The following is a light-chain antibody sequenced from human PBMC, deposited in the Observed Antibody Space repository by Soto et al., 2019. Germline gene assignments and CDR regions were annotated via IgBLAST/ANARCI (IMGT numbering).Light chain of an antibody. V-gene: IGKV3-20*01. CDR3: QQYGGSPYT. CDR2: GAS. J-gene: IGKJ2*01. Sequence: EIVLTQSPGTLSLSPGERATLSCRASQSVSSSCLAWYQQKPGQAPRLLIYGASSRATGIPDRFSGSGSGTDFTLTISRLEPEDFAVYYCQQYGGSPYTFGQGTKLEI. CDR1: QSVSSSC.